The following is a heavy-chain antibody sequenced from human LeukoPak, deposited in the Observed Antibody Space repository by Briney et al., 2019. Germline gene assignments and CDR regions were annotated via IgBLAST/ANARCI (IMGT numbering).Heavy chain of an antibody. J-gene: IGHJ5*02. CDR3: AKGPYYYDSSGYYNWFDP. Sequence: SGGSLRLSCAASGFTVSGNYMSWVRQAPGKGLEWVSIIYSGDSTYYADSVKGRFTISRDNSKNTLYLQMNSLRAEDTAVYYCAKGPYYYDSSGYYNWFDPWGQGTLVTVSS. D-gene: IGHD3-22*01. V-gene: IGHV3-66*01. CDR1: GFTVSGNY. CDR2: IYSGDST.